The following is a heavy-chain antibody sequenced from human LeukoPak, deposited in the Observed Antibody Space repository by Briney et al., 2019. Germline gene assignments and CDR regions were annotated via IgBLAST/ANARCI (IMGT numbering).Heavy chain of an antibody. CDR1: GYTFTGYY. J-gene: IGHJ4*02. Sequence: APVKVSCKASGYTFTGYYMHWVRQAPGQGLEWMGWINPNSGGTNYAQKFQGRVTMTRDTSISTAYMELSRLRSDDTAVYYCARGRYGYYYDSSGYYPDYWGQGTLVTVSS. CDR3: ARGRYGYYYDSSGYYPDY. V-gene: IGHV1-2*02. D-gene: IGHD3-22*01. CDR2: INPNSGGT.